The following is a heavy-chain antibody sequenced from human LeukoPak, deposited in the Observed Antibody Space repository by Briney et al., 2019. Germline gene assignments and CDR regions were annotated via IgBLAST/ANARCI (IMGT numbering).Heavy chain of an antibody. J-gene: IGHJ4*02. D-gene: IGHD5-24*01. CDR1: GFTFSSYS. CDR2: ISSSSSYI. V-gene: IGHV3-21*01. CDR3: ANYFRWPPNYYFDY. Sequence: GGSLRLSCAASGFTFSSYSMNWVRQAPGKGLEWVSSISSSSSYIYYAGSVKGRFTISRDNAKNSLYLQMNSLRAEDTAVYYCANYFRWPPNYYFDYWGQGTLVTVSS.